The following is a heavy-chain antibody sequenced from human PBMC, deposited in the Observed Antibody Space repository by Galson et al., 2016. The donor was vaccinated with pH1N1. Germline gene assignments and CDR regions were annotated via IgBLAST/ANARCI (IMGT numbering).Heavy chain of an antibody. CDR1: GFTFNNYN. Sequence: SLRLSCAASGFTFNNYNMDWVRQVSWKGLEWVSSIRSTGSDVHYGDSVKGRFTIFRDNAKNSLYLTMNSLRVEDTGVYFCAREVFAFKYFFDPWSHGTPVTVSS. V-gene: IGHV3-21*01. J-gene: IGHJ5*02. CDR2: IRSTGSDV. CDR3: AREVFAFKYFFDP. D-gene: IGHD2/OR15-2a*01.